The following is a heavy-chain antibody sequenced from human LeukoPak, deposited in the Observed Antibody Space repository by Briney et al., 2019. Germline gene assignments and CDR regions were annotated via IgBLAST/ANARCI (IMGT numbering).Heavy chain of an antibody. J-gene: IGHJ4*02. V-gene: IGHV3-64*01. CDR1: GFTFSSYA. D-gene: IGHD5-24*01. Sequence: GGSLRLSCTASGFTFSSYAMLWVRQAPGKGLEYVSAISSNGGSTYYANSVKGRFTISRDNSKNTLYLQMGSLRAEDTAVYYCAKNGDSERWLQPKFVTHWGQGTLVTVSS. CDR2: ISSNGGST. CDR3: AKNGDSERWLQPKFVTH.